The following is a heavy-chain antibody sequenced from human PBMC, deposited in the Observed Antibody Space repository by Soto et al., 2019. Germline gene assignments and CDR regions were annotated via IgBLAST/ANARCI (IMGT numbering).Heavy chain of an antibody. CDR2: ISSNGGST. CDR1: GFTFSSYA. J-gene: IGHJ6*02. V-gene: IGHV3-64D*08. Sequence: GGSLRLSCSASGFTFSSYAMHWVRQAPGKGLEYVSAISSNGGSTYYADSVKGRFTISRDNSKNTLYLQMSSLRAEDTAVYYCVMAPGYGDYEDYYYYGMDVWGQGTTVTGSS. D-gene: IGHD4-17*01. CDR3: VMAPGYGDYEDYYYYGMDV.